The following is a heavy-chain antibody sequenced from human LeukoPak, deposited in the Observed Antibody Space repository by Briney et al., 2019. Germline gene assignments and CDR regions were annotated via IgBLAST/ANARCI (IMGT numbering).Heavy chain of an antibody. D-gene: IGHD5-12*01. CDR1: GFTVSSNY. V-gene: IGHV3-66*02. CDR3: ARDSGYTGSDAFDI. J-gene: IGHJ3*02. Sequence: PGGSLRLSCAASGFTVSSNYMSWVRQAPGKGLEWVSVIYSAGRTYYADSVKGRFTISRDNSKNTLCLQMDSLRTEDTAVYYCARDSGYTGSDAFDIWGQGTMVTVSS. CDR2: IYSAGRT.